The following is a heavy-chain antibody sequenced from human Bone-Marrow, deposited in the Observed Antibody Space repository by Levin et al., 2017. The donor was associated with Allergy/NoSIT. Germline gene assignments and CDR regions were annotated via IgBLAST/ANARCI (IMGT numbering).Heavy chain of an antibody. CDR3: AREEDCTNGVCYTGLNYYGMDV. J-gene: IGHJ6*02. Sequence: GGSLRLSCAASGFTFSSYSMNWVRQAPGKGLEWVSYISSSSSTIYYADSVKGRFTISRDNAKNSLYLQMNSLRAEDTAVYYCAREEDCTNGVCYTGLNYYGMDVWGQGTTVTVSS. V-gene: IGHV3-48*04. CDR2: ISSSSSTI. D-gene: IGHD2-8*01. CDR1: GFTFSSYS.